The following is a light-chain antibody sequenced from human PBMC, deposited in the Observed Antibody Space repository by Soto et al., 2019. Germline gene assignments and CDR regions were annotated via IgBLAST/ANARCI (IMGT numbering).Light chain of an antibody. CDR1: QSISTY. CDR2: AAS. CDR3: LQDSNYPLT. Sequence: IQMTQSPSSLSASVGDRVTITCRASQSISTYLHWYQQKPGKAPNLLIYAASTLQSGVPSRFSGSGSGTDFTLTISGLQPDDFATYYCLQDSNYPLTFGGGTKVDIK. V-gene: IGKV1-6*01. J-gene: IGKJ4*01.